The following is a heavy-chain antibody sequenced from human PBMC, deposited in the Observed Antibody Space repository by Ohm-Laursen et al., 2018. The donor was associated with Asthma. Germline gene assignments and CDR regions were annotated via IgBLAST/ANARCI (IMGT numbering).Heavy chain of an antibody. J-gene: IGHJ3*02. Sequence: SLRLSCTASGFTFTDYWMNWVRQAPGKGLEWVASIRQDGSEKYHVDSVKGRFTISRDNAKNSLHLQMNSLRPEDTAVYYCARRMIQGVIIYEAFDIWGQGTMVIVSS. CDR3: ARRMIQGVIIYEAFDI. V-gene: IGHV3-7*02. CDR1: GFTFTDYW. D-gene: IGHD3-10*01. CDR2: IRQDGSEK.